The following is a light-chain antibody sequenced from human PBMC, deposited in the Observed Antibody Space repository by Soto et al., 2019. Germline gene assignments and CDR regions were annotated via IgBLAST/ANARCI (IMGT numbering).Light chain of an antibody. CDR1: QSVGDY. CDR2: DAS. V-gene: IGKV3-11*01. CDR3: QQREDWPRA. Sequence: EIVLTQSPATLSLSPGERATLSCRASQSVGDYLGWYQQKPGQAPRLLIYDASQRATGVPARFSASGSGTDFTLTISSLEPEDFAIHYCQQREDWPRAFGGGTKVEFK. J-gene: IGKJ4*01.